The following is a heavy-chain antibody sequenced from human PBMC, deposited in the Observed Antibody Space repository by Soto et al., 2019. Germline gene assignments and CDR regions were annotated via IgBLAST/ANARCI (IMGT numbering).Heavy chain of an antibody. CDR3: ARSPWIIISYYFDS. D-gene: IGHD2-2*03. CDR1: GGSISSSDYY. V-gene: IGHV4-39*01. J-gene: IGHJ4*02. CDR2: ILHTGST. Sequence: GPGPRTPSETLSLTCSVTGGSISSSDYYWVWIRQPPGKGLEWIVSILHTGSTYYNPSLESRVTISVDTSKNQFSLQLSSVTAADTAVYYCARSPWIIISYYFDSWGQGTLVTVSS.